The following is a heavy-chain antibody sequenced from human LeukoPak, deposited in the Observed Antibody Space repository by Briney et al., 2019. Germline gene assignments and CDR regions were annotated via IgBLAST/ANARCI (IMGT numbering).Heavy chain of an antibody. CDR2: ISGSGSTI. Sequence: PGGSLRLSCAASGFTFSIYEMNWVRQAPGKGLEWVSFISGSGSTIHFADSVKGRFTFSRDNAKNSLYLQMNSLRGEDTAVYYCARGRWFDPWGQGTLVTVSS. CDR3: ARGRWFDP. V-gene: IGHV3-48*03. CDR1: GFTFSIYE. J-gene: IGHJ5*02.